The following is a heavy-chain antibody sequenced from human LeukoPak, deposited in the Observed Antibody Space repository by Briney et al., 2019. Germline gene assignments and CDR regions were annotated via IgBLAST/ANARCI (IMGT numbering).Heavy chain of an antibody. CDR1: RGSISNYY. J-gene: IGHJ4*02. V-gene: IGHV4-59*08. Sequence: SETLSPTRTVSRGSISNYYWTWIRQPPRKGLEWIGYIYYTGNTNYDPSLRSRVTISLDTSNNQFSLKLNSLTAADTPVYYCVIRRAVPGFYYFDYWGQGILVTVSS. CDR2: IYYTGNT. D-gene: IGHD6-19*01. CDR3: VIRRAVPGFYYFDY.